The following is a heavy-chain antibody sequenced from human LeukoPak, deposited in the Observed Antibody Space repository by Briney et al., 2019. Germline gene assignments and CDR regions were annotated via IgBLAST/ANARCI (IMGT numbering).Heavy chain of an antibody. CDR1: GFTFSSYG. V-gene: IGHV3-33*01. CDR2: IWNDGSNK. Sequence: PGRSLRLSCAASGFTFSSYGMHWVRQAPGKGLEWVAVIWNDGSNKYYADSVKGRFTISRDNSKNTLYLQMNSLRAEDTAVYYCARGPSGSYPNDWFDPWGQGTLVTVSS. CDR3: ARGPSGSYPNDWFDP. J-gene: IGHJ5*02. D-gene: IGHD1-26*01.